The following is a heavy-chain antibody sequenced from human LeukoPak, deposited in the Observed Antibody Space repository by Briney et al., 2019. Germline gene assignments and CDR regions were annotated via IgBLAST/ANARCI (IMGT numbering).Heavy chain of an antibody. CDR3: ARGGVGGTTLFYYFDY. J-gene: IGHJ4*02. Sequence: GASVKVSCKASGYTFTSYGISWVRQAPGQGLEWMGWISAYNGNTNYAQKLQGRVTMTRDTSISTAYMELSRLRSEDTAMYYCARGGVGGTTLFYYFDYWGQGTLVTVSS. D-gene: IGHD4-11*01. V-gene: IGHV1-18*01. CDR2: ISAYNGNT. CDR1: GYTFTSYG.